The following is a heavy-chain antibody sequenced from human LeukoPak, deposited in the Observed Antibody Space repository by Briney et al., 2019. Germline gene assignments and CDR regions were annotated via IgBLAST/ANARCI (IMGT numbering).Heavy chain of an antibody. V-gene: IGHV3-74*01. CDR1: GFTFSSYW. CDR2: ITSDGSST. D-gene: IGHD6-19*01. Sequence: GGSLRLSCAASGFTFSSYWMHWVRQAPGKGLVWVSRITSDGSSTIHADSVKGRFTISRDNAKNTLYLQMNSLRDEDTGVYYCAREVYSSGWSSFDYWGQGTLVTVSS. J-gene: IGHJ4*02. CDR3: AREVYSSGWSSFDY.